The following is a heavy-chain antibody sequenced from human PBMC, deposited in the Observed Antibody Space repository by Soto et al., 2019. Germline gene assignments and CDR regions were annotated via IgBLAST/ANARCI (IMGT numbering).Heavy chain of an antibody. J-gene: IGHJ6*02. CDR1: GFTFSSYA. CDR3: AREQRAARPXXTXXYYYGMDV. Sequence: QVQLVESGGGVVQPGRSLRLSCAASGFTFSSYAMHWVRQAPGKGLEWVAVISYDGSNKYYADSVKGRFTISRDNSKKPLYLQMNSLRAEDTAVYYCAREQRAARPXXTXXYYYGMDVWGQGTTVTVSS. CDR2: ISYDGSNK. V-gene: IGHV3-30-3*01. D-gene: IGHD6-6*01.